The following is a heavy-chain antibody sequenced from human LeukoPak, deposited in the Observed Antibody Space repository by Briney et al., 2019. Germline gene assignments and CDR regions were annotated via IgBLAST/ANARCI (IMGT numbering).Heavy chain of an antibody. CDR2: NNWNGGGT. Sequence: GGSLRLSCAVSGFFLNNYGMTWVRQAPGKGLEWVSGNNWNGGGTGYADSVKGRFTISRDNAKNCLYLQMNSLRAEDTALYYCARTRTSGGYSASDYWGQGTLVTVSP. J-gene: IGHJ4*02. D-gene: IGHD3-10*01. V-gene: IGHV3-20*04. CDR3: ARTRTSGGYSASDY. CDR1: GFFLNNYG.